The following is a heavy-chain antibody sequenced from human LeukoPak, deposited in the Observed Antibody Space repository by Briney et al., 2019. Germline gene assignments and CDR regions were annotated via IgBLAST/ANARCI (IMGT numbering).Heavy chain of an antibody. V-gene: IGHV3-23*01. J-gene: IGHJ4*02. CDR3: AKDGYYGSGSHERTFDY. CDR2: ISGSGGST. Sequence: PGGSLRLSCAASGFTFSSYGMSWVRQAPGKGLEWVSAISGSGGSTYYADSVKGRFTISRDNSKNTLYLQMNSLRAEDTAVYYCAKDGYYGSGSHERTFDYWGQGTLVTVSS. CDR1: GFTFSSYG. D-gene: IGHD3-10*01.